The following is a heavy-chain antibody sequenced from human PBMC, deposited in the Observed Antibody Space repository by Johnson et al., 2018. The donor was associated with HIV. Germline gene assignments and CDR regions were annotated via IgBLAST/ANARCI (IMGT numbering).Heavy chain of an antibody. CDR3: AKALRTGTPNDAFDI. V-gene: IGHV3-43D*03. CDR1: GFTFDDYA. CDR2: ISWDGGSP. J-gene: IGHJ3*02. D-gene: IGHD3-10*01. Sequence: VQLVESGGGVVQPGRSLRLSCAASGFTFDDYAVHWVRQAPGKGLESVSGISWDGGSPYYADSLKRRFTISRDNSKNSLYLQMNSLRAEDTDLYYCAKALRTGTPNDAFDIWGQGTMVTVSS.